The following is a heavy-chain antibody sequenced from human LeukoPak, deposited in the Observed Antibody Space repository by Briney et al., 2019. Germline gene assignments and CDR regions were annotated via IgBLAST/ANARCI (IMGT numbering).Heavy chain of an antibody. CDR1: GGSISTYY. V-gene: IGHV4-59*01. J-gene: IGHJ4*02. CDR2: IYYTGNT. D-gene: IGHD3-10*02. Sequence: SETLSLTCTVSGGSISTYYWSWIRQPPGKGLEWIGYIYYTGNTNYNPSLKSRVTISVDTSKDHLSLRLRSVTAADTAVYYCARHRDYYYVTTGEIDFWGQGTLVTVSS. CDR3: ARHRDYYYVTTGEIDF.